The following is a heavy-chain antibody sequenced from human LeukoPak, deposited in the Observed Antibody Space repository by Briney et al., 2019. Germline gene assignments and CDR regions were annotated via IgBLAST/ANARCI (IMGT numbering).Heavy chain of an antibody. J-gene: IGHJ6*03. CDR1: GFTFSSYA. CDR2: ISYDGSNK. D-gene: IGHD3-3*01. CDR3: ARAPSKYDFWSGYHYYYMDV. Sequence: PGGSLRLSCAASGFTFSSYAMHWVRQAPGKGLEWVAVISYDGSNKYYADSVKGRFTISRDNSKNTLYLQMNSLRAEDTAVYYCARAPSKYDFWSGYHYYYMDVWGKGTTATVSS. V-gene: IGHV3-30-3*01.